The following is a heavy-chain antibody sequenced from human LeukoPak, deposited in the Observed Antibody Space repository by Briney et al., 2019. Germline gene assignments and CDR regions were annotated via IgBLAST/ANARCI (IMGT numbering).Heavy chain of an antibody. D-gene: IGHD3-10*01. CDR3: AKDRVRYGSGTYPMDY. CDR2: ISYDGSNK. Sequence: GGSLRLSRAASGFTFSSYGMDWVRQAPGKGLEWVAVISYDGSNKYYADSVKGRFTISRDNSQNTLFLQMNSLRPEDTAVYYCAKDRVRYGSGTYPMDYWGQGTLVTVSS. V-gene: IGHV3-30*18. CDR1: GFTFSSYG. J-gene: IGHJ4*02.